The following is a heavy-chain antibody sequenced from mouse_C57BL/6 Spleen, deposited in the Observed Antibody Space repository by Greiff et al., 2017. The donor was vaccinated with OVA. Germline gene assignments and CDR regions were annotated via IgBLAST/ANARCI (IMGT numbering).Heavy chain of an antibody. V-gene: IGHV2-5*01. Sequence: QVQLQQSGPGLVQPSPCLSITCTASGFSLTSYGVHWVRQSPGKGLEWLGVIWSGGSTDYNAAFMSRLSIPKDNSKCRAFFKMNSLQADDNAIYYCAKTLYDVFAYWGQGTLVTVSA. J-gene: IGHJ3*01. CDR1: GFSLTSYG. CDR2: IWSGGST. D-gene: IGHD2-3*01. CDR3: AKTLYDVFAY.